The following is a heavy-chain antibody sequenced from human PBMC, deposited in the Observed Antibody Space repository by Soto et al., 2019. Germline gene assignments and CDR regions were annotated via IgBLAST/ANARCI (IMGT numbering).Heavy chain of an antibody. CDR1: GYSFSNYW. J-gene: IGHJ4*02. Sequence: GESLKISCKGSGYSFSNYWIGWVRQMPGKGLEWMGIIYPGDSDTRYSPSFQGHVTISADKSISTAYLQWSSLKASDTAMYYCARHQRYSNIWSYIDYWGQGTLVTVSS. D-gene: IGHD6-13*01. CDR3: ARHQRYSNIWSYIDY. V-gene: IGHV5-51*01. CDR2: IYPGDSDT.